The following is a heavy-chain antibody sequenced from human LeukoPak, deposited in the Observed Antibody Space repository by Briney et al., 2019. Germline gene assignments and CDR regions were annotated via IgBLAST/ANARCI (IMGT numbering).Heavy chain of an antibody. CDR3: AKDDSSGYYPISFDY. J-gene: IGHJ4*02. D-gene: IGHD3-22*01. CDR1: GFTFSSYA. V-gene: IGHV3-23*01. Sequence: GGSLRLSCAASGFTFSSYAMSWVRQAPGKGLEWVSAISGSGGSTSYADSVKGRFTISRDNSKNTLYLQMNRLRAEDTAVYYCAKDDSSGYYPISFDYWGQGTLVTVSS. CDR2: ISGSGGST.